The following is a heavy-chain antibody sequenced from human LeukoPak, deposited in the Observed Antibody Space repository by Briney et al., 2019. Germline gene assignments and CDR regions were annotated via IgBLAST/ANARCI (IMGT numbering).Heavy chain of an antibody. CDR2: IWYDGSNK. CDR3: ARDPPCYYDSSGYYQRYFDY. D-gene: IGHD3-22*01. J-gene: IGHJ4*02. Sequence: PGGSLRLSCAASGFTFSSYGMHWVRQAPGEGLAWVAVIWYDGSNKYYADSVKGRFTISRDNSKNTLYLKMNSMRDEDTAVYYCARDPPCYYDSSGYYQRYFDYWGQGTLVTVSA. CDR1: GFTFSSYG. V-gene: IGHV3-33*01.